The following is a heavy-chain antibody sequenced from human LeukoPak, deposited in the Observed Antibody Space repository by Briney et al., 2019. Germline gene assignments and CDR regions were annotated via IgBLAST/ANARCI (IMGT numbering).Heavy chain of an antibody. CDR2: INHSGST. V-gene: IGHV4-34*01. D-gene: IGHD3-3*01. CDR3: ARHAFAIFGVASDAFDI. Sequence: PSETLSLTCAVYGGSFSGYYWSWIRQPPGKGLEWIGEINHSGSTNYNPSLKSRVTISVDTSKNQFSLKLSSVTAADTAVYYCARHAFAIFGVASDAFDIWGQGTMVTVSS. J-gene: IGHJ3*02. CDR1: GGSFSGYY.